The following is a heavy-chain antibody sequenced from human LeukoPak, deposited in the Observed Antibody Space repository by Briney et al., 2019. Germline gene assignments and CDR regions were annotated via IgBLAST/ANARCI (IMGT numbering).Heavy chain of an antibody. CDR3: ARDPIAVAGSYDY. CDR2: IYHSGST. D-gene: IGHD6-19*01. V-gene: IGHV4-38-2*02. Sequence: SETLSLTCTVSGYSISSGYYWGWIRQPPGKGLEWIGSIYHSGSTYYNPSLKSRVTISVDTSENQFSLKLSSVTAADTAVYYCARDPIAVAGSYDYWGQGTLVTVSS. J-gene: IGHJ4*02. CDR1: GYSISSGYY.